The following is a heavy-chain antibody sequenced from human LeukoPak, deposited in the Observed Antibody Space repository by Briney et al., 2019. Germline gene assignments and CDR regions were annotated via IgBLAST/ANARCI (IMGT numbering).Heavy chain of an antibody. CDR2: IYYSGNT. Sequence: SETLSLTCTVSGVSISSSNSYWGWIRQPPGMGLEWIGSIYYSGNTYYNASLKSQVSISIDTSKNQFSLRLTSVTAADTAVYYCARQTGSGLFILPGGQGTLVTVSS. CDR3: ARQTGSGLFILP. J-gene: IGHJ4*02. D-gene: IGHD3/OR15-3a*01. V-gene: IGHV4-39*01. CDR1: GVSISSSNSY.